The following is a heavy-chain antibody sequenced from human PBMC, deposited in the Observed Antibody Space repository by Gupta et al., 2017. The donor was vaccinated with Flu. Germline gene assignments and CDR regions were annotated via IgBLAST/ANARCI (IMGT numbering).Heavy chain of an antibody. D-gene: IGHD2-15*01. J-gene: IGHJ3*02. CDR3: ASDPRRYCSGGSCYPSDAFDI. V-gene: IGHV3-21*01. Sequence: EWVSSISSRSSYIYYADSVKGRFTISRDNAKNSLYLQRNSLRAEDTAVYYCASDPRRYCSGGSCYPSDAFDIWGQGTMVTVSS. CDR2: ISSRSSYI.